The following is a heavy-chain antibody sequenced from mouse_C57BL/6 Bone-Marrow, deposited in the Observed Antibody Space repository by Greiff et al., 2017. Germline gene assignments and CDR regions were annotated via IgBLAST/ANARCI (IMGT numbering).Heavy chain of an antibody. CDR2: LNPGSGGT. J-gene: IGHJ4*01. CDR3: ARSEYGSSSGDLDD. Sequence: QVQLQQSGAELVRPGTSVKVSCKASGYAITNYSIEWVKQRTGQGLEWIGVLNPGSGGTKYNEKFKGKATMTADTSSSTAYMQLGNVTSEDYAVYFCARSEYGSSSGDLDDWGKGTTVTVSS. V-gene: IGHV1-54*01. D-gene: IGHD1-1*01. CDR1: GYAITNYS.